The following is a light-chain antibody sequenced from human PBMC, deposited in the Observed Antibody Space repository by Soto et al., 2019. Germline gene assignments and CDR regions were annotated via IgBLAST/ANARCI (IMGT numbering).Light chain of an antibody. CDR3: QRYDDAPLT. CDR2: SAS. Sequence: DIQMTQSPSSLSASVGDRVTMTCGASQDISNYLVWYQQQPGKVPKLLIYSASTLHSGVPSRFSGSGSGTDFTLTISSLQPEDVGTYYCQRYDDAPLTFGGGTKVDI. V-gene: IGKV1-27*01. CDR1: QDISNY. J-gene: IGKJ4*01.